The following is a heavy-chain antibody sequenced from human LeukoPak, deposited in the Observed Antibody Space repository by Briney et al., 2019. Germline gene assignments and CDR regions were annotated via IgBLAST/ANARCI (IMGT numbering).Heavy chain of an antibody. CDR1: GFAFSSYW. CDR2: IKGDGSDK. CDR3: ARPFCSATYYQFDL. Sequence: GGSLRLSCAASGFAFSSYWMSWVRQAPGKGLEWVANIKGDGSDKYYLDSLKGRFTVSRDNAKNSLYLQVNSLRAEDTAVKCCARPFCSATYYQFDLWGQATLVTVSS. V-gene: IGHV3-7*04. D-gene: IGHD3-10*02. J-gene: IGHJ4*02.